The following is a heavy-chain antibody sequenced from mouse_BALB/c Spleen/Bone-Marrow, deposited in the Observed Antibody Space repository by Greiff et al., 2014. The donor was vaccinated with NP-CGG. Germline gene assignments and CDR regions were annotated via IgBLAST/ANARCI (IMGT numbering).Heavy chain of an antibody. CDR2: INPGSGAT. Sequence: VQRVESGADLVRPGTSVKVSCKASGYALTNYLIEWVKQRPGQGLEWIGVINPGSGATNYNERFKGKATLTADKSSSTAYMQLSSLTSDDSAVYFCARKLGPSYAMDYWGQGTSVTVSS. V-gene: IGHV1-54*01. CDR3: ARKLGPSYAMDY. J-gene: IGHJ4*01. CDR1: GYALTNYL. D-gene: IGHD4-1*01.